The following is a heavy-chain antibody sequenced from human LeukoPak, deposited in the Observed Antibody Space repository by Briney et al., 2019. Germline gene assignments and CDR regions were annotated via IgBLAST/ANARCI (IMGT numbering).Heavy chain of an antibody. V-gene: IGHV3-23*01. J-gene: IGHJ4*02. Sequence: GGSLRLSCLTSGFTLSTNAMSWVRQAPGKGLEWISGISGSGASTYYADSVKGRFTISRDDSRNTLYLQINSLRGDDTAVYYCAKDVGKWESLHFFDYWGQGTLVTVSS. CDR1: GFTLSTNA. D-gene: IGHD1-26*01. CDR2: ISGSGAST. CDR3: AKDVGKWESLHFFDY.